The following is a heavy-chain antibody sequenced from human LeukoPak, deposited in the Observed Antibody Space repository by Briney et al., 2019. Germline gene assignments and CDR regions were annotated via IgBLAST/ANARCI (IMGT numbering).Heavy chain of an antibody. Sequence: SETLSLTCTVSGGSISSYYWSWIRQPPGKGLEWIGYIYYSGSTNYNPSLKSRVIISVDTSKNQFSLKLSSVTAADTAVYYCQSRFLEWLLDYWGQGTLVTVSS. V-gene: IGHV4-59*08. J-gene: IGHJ4*02. CDR2: IYYSGST. CDR3: QSRFLEWLLDY. D-gene: IGHD3-3*01. CDR1: GGSISSYY.